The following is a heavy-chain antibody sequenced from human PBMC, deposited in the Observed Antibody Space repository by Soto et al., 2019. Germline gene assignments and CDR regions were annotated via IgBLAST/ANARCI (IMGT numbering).Heavy chain of an antibody. CDR1: GADLNSGNYY. CDR3: ARLRIATNNYKWFDP. CDR2: IYVTGAV. V-gene: IGHV4-31*03. D-gene: IGHD2-21*01. J-gene: IGHJ5*02. Sequence: SLTCSVSGADLNSGNYYWSWIRQVPGKGLEWIGHIYVTGAVDYNPSLRDRITISQDTSERQFSLNLRLVTAADTAVYYCARLRIATNNYKWFDPWGQGTLVTVSS.